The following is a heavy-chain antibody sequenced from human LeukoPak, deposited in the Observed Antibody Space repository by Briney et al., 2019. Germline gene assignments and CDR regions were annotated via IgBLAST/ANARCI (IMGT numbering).Heavy chain of an antibody. CDR3: ARDASTVTLHADY. D-gene: IGHD4-17*01. J-gene: IGHJ4*02. CDR2: LSYDGSNR. Sequence: GGSLRLSCAASGCTFSSFGMHWVRQAPGKGLEWVAVLSYDGSNRYYADSVKGRFTISRDNSKNTLYLQMNSLRAEDTAVYYCARDASTVTLHADYWGQGTLVTVSS. V-gene: IGHV3-30*03. CDR1: GCTFSSFG.